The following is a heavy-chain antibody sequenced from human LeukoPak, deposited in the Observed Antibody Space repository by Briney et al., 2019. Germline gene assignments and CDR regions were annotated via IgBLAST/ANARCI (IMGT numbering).Heavy chain of an antibody. Sequence: GRSLRLSCAASGFTFSSYAMHWVRQAPGKGLEWVAVISYDGSNKYYADSVKGRFTISRDNSKNTLYLQMSGLRAEDTAVYYCAREVWGPEFWGQGTLVTVSS. J-gene: IGHJ4*02. CDR3: AREVWGPEF. V-gene: IGHV3-30-3*01. D-gene: IGHD1-14*01. CDR1: GFTFSSYA. CDR2: ISYDGSNK.